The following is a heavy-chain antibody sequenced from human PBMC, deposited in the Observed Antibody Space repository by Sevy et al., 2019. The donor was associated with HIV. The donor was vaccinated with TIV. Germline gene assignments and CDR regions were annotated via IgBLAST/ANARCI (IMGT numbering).Heavy chain of an antibody. CDR1: GFTFSDYY. D-gene: IGHD3-16*01. J-gene: IGHJ4*02. CDR2: ISESGIPK. Sequence: GGSLRLSCAASGFTFSDYYMCWIRQAPGKGLEWVSYISESGIPKYYAGSVRCRFSISRDNAKNSLYLEMNSLRGEDTAVYYCARGGNISPGCYFDHWGQGAPVTVSS. CDR3: ARGGNISPGCYFDH. V-gene: IGHV3-11*01.